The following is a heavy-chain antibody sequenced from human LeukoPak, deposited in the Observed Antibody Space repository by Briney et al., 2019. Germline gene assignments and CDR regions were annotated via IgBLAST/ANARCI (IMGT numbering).Heavy chain of an antibody. CDR1: GGSISSYY. CDR2: IYYSGST. CDR3: ARVGGEAGYSSSWYPPDY. J-gene: IGHJ4*02. V-gene: IGHV4-59*01. D-gene: IGHD6-13*01. Sequence: SETLSLTCTVSGGSISSYYWSWIRQPPGKGLEWIGYIYYSGSTNYNPSLKSRVTMSVDTSKNQFSLKLSSVTAADTAVYYCARVGGEAGYSSSWYPPDYWGQGTLVTVSS.